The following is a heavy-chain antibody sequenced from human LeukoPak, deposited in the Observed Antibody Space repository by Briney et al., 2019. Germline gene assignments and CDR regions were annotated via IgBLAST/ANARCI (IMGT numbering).Heavy chain of an antibody. D-gene: IGHD5-12*01. CDR2: INTDGSST. J-gene: IGHJ6*03. Sequence: GGSLRLSCAASGFTFSSYWMHWVRQAPGKGLVWVSRINTDGSSTSYADSVKGRFTISRDSAKNSLYLQMNSLRAKDTAVYYCARAFGGYDSQSFFYYMDVGGKGTTVTVSS. CDR3: ARAFGGYDSQSFFYYMDV. V-gene: IGHV3-74*01. CDR1: GFTFSSYW.